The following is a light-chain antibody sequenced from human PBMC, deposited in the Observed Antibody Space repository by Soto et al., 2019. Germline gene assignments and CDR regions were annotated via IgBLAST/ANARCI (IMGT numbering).Light chain of an antibody. CDR3: QQYGSSPNT. CDR2: GAS. Sequence: EIVLTQSPGTLSLSPGERATLSCRASQSVSSSYLAWYQQKPGQAPRLLIYGASSRATGIPDRCSGSGSRTDFPLTISRLEPEDFAVYYCQQYGSSPNTFGQGTKLEIK. CDR1: QSVSSSY. V-gene: IGKV3-20*01. J-gene: IGKJ2*01.